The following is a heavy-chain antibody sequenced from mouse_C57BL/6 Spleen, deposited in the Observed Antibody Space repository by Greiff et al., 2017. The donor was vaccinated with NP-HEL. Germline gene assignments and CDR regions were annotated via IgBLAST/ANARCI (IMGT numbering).Heavy chain of an antibody. D-gene: IGHD1-1*01. CDR2: ISSGSSTI. CDR1: GFTFSDYG. V-gene: IGHV5-17*01. J-gene: IGHJ1*03. CDR3: ASHYYYGSSYLYWYFDV. Sequence: EVKLMESGGGLVKPGGSLKLSCAASGFTFSDYGMHWVRQAPEKGLEWVAYISSGSSTIYYADTVKGRFTISRDNAKNTLFLQMTSLRSEDTAMYYCASHYYYGSSYLYWYFDVWGTGTTVTVSS.